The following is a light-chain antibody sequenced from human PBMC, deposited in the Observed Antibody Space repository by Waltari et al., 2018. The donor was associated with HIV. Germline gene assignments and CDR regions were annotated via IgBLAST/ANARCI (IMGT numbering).Light chain of an antibody. J-gene: IGKJ1*01. V-gene: IGKV2-28*01. Sequence: DIVMTQSPLSLPVTPGEAVSISCRSSQSLLHRNGYNSLDWYLQKPGQSPQLLIYLGSNRASGVPDRFSGSGSGTDFTLKISRVEAEDVGVYYCMQALQTPLTFGQGTKVEIK. CDR1: QSLLHRNGYNS. CDR2: LGS. CDR3: MQALQTPLT.